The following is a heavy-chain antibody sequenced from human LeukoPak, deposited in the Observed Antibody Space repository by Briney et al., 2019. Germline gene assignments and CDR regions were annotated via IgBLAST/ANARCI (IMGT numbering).Heavy chain of an antibody. D-gene: IGHD3-3*01. CDR2: MNPNSGNT. Sequence: ASVKVSCKASGYTFTSYDINWVRQATGQGLEWMGWMNPNSGNTDYAQKFQGRVTMTRNTSISTAYMELSSLRSEDTAVYYCARSRGYDFWSGYHHWFDPWGQGTLVTVSS. CDR1: GYTFTSYD. CDR3: ARSRGYDFWSGYHHWFDP. V-gene: IGHV1-8*01. J-gene: IGHJ5*02.